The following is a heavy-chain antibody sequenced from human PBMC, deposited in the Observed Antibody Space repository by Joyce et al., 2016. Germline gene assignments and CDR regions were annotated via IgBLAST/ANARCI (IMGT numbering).Heavy chain of an antibody. Sequence: EVQLVESGGALVQPGGSLRLSCAASGFIRSHYWAGWVRRAPGKGREWLANINQDGSQKNYADSVKGRFTISRDNAKNSLYLQLDSLRVEDTAVYYCARPEEGGDYWGQGTLVTVSS. D-gene: IGHD3-16*01. CDR1: GFIRSHYW. J-gene: IGHJ4*02. CDR3: ARPEEGGDY. CDR2: INQDGSQK. V-gene: IGHV3-7*03.